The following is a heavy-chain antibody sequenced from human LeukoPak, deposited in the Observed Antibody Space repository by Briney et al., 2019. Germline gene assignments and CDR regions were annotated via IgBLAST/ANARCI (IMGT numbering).Heavy chain of an antibody. D-gene: IGHD2-2*01. Sequence: PSETLSLTCAVYGGSFSGYYWSWIRQPPGKGLEWIGEINHSGSTNYNPSLKSRVTISVDTSKNQFSLKLSSVTAADTAVYYCARCGILVVPAQQNYFDYWGQGTLVTVSS. CDR2: INHSGST. J-gene: IGHJ4*02. CDR3: ARCGILVVPAQQNYFDY. V-gene: IGHV4-34*01. CDR1: GGSFSGYY.